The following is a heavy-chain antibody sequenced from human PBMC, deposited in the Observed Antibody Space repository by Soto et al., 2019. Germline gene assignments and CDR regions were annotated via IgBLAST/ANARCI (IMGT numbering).Heavy chain of an antibody. D-gene: IGHD1-26*01. J-gene: IGHJ4*02. Sequence: GGSLRLSCAASGFTFSSYGMHWVRQAPGKGLEWVAVISYDGSNKYYADSVKGRFTISRDNSKNTLYLQMNSLRAEDTAVYYCAKGGSYYDYWGQGTLVTVSS. CDR1: GFTFSSYG. CDR2: ISYDGSNK. CDR3: AKGGSYYDY. V-gene: IGHV3-30*18.